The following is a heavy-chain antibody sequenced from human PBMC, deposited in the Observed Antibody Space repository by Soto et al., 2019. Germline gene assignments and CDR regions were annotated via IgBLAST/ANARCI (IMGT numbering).Heavy chain of an antibody. Sequence: QVQLQESGPGLVKPSQTLSLTCTVSGGSISSGGYYWSWIRQHPGKGLEWIGYIYYSGGTYYNPSLKSRVTISVDTSKNQFSLKLSSVTAADTAVYYCARNVATVLPYYYYGMDVWGQGTTVTVSS. CDR3: ARNVATVLPYYYYGMDV. CDR2: IYYSGGT. D-gene: IGHD4-4*01. CDR1: GGSISSGGYY. V-gene: IGHV4-31*03. J-gene: IGHJ6*02.